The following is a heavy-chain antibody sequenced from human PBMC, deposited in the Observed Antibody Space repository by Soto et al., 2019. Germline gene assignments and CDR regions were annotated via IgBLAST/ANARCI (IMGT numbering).Heavy chain of an antibody. CDR3: TRKRFGMDA. CDR2: IKEDGSEK. Sequence: GESLKISCAASGFTFSNSWMSWVRQAPGKGLEWVANIKEDGSEKDYVDPVKGRFTITRDNAKNSLYLQMNNLRAEDTAVYFCTRKRFGMDAWGQGTTVTVSS. J-gene: IGHJ6*02. V-gene: IGHV3-7*03. CDR1: GFTFSNSW.